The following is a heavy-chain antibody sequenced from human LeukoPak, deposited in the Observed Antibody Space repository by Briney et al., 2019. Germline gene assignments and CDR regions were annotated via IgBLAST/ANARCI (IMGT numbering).Heavy chain of an antibody. D-gene: IGHD3-22*01. CDR2: IYPGDSDT. V-gene: IGHV5-51*01. CDR3: ARQADSSGYYSFDY. CDR1: GYSFNTYW. J-gene: IGHJ4*01. Sequence: GESLKISCKGSGYSFNTYWIGWVRQMPGKGLEWMGIIYPGDSDTRYSPSFQGQVTISADKSISTAYVQWSSLKASDTAVYYCARQADSSGYYSFDYWGHGTLVTVSS.